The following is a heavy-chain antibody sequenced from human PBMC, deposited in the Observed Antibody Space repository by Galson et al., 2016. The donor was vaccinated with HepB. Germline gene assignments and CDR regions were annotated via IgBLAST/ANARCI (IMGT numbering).Heavy chain of an antibody. D-gene: IGHD2-21*02. J-gene: IGHJ4*02. CDR3: ARVDGWRGDDY. Sequence: SLRLSCAASGFTFSDHYMDWVRKAPGKGLEWVGRTRNKANSYTTDYAASVQGRFTISRDDSKNSVYLQMNSLNTEDTAVYYCARVDGWRGDDYWGQGTLVTVSS. V-gene: IGHV3-72*01. CDR1: GFTFSDHY. CDR2: TRNKANSYTT.